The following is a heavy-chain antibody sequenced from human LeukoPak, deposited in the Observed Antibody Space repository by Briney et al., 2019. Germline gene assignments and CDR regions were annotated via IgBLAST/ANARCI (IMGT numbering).Heavy chain of an antibody. J-gene: IGHJ3*02. CDR1: GFTFSSYS. V-gene: IGHV3-21*01. CDR3: ASESDHYYDSSGRAFDI. D-gene: IGHD3-22*01. Sequence: GGSLRLPCAASGFTFSSYSMNWVRQAPGKGLEWVSSISSSSSYIYYADSVKGRFTISRDNAKNSLYLQMNSLRAEDTAVYYCASESDHYYDSSGRAFDIWGQGTMVTVSS. CDR2: ISSSSSYI.